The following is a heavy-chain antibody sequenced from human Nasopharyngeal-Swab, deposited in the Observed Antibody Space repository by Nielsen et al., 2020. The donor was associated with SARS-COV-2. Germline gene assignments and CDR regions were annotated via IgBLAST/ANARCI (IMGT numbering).Heavy chain of an antibody. CDR3: ARGRNDILTGYYPLVDY. V-gene: IGHV3-23*01. Sequence: GESLKISCAASGFTFSSYAMSWVRQAPGKGLEWVSAISGSGGSTYYADSVKGRFTISRDNSKNTLYLQMNSLRAEDTAVYYCARGRNDILTGYYPLVDYWGQGTLVTVSS. CDR1: GFTFSSYA. J-gene: IGHJ4*02. CDR2: ISGSGGST. D-gene: IGHD3-9*01.